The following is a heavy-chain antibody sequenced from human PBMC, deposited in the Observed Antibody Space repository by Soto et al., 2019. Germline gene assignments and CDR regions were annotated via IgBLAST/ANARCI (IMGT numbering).Heavy chain of an antibody. CDR1: GGTFSSYA. CDR2: IIPIFGTA. J-gene: IGHJ6*02. CDR3: ARARLVNGEELGVYYYYGMDV. V-gene: IGHV1-69*12. D-gene: IGHD3-16*01. Sequence: QVQLVQSGAEVKKPGSSVKVSCKASGGTFSSYAISWVRQAPGQGLEWMGGIIPIFGTANYAQKFQGRVTITADESTSTAYMELSSLRSEDTAVYYCARARLVNGEELGVYYYYGMDVWGQGTTFTVSS.